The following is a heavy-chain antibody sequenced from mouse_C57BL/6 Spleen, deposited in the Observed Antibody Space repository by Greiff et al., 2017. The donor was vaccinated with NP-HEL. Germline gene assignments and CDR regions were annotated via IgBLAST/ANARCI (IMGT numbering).Heavy chain of an antibody. CDR1: GFTFSDYG. Sequence: EVQLVESGGGLVKPGGSLKLSCAASGFTFSDYGMHWVRQAPEKGLEWVAYISSGSSTIYYADTVKGRFTISRDNAKNTLFLQMTSLRSEDTAMYYGARPGAIYYDPYAMDYWGQGTSVTVSS. V-gene: IGHV5-17*01. J-gene: IGHJ4*01. CDR3: ARPGAIYYDPYAMDY. CDR2: ISSGSSTI. D-gene: IGHD2-4*01.